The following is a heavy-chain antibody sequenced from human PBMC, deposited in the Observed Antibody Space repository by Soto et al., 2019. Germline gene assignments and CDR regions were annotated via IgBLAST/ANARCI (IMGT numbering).Heavy chain of an antibody. CDR1: GGPISSSSHY. V-gene: IGHV4-39*02. CDR3: ACEGGYVDY. CDR2: IDESGDS. J-gene: IGHJ4*02. Sequence: ETLSLTCTVSGGPISSSSHYWGWIRQSPGTGLEWIGSIDESGDSYYNQSIKSRVTISVDTSKNYEAMNLNYGAGADRDIDYCACEGGYVDYWGQGTLVTVSS. D-gene: IGHD1-1*01.